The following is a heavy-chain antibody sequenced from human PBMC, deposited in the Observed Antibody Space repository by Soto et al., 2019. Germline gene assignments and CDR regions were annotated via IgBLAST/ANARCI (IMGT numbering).Heavy chain of an antibody. CDR1: GGSISSYY. J-gene: IGHJ6*02. CDR2: IYYRGST. CDR3: ARVIGGYDYYYYYGMDV. D-gene: IGHD5-12*01. Sequence: QVQLQESGPGLVKPSETLSLTCTVSGGSISSYYWSWIRQPPGKGLELIGYIYYRGSTNYNPSLKSRVTISVATSKNQFSLKLSSVTAADTAVYYCARVIGGYDYYYYYGMDVWGQGTTVTVSS. V-gene: IGHV4-59*01.